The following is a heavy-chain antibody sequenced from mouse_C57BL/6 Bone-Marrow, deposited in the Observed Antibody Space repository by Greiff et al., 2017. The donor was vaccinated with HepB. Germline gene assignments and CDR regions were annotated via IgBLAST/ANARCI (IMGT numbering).Heavy chain of an antibody. D-gene: IGHD2-4*01. J-gene: IGHJ3*01. Sequence: VQLQQSGPELVKPGASVKISCKASGYTFTDYYMNWVKQSHGKSLEWIGDINPNNGGTSYNQKFKGKATLTVDKSSSTAYMELRSLTSEDSAVYYCARAPYDYPWFAYWGQGTLVTVSA. CDR2: INPNNGGT. CDR3: ARAPYDYPWFAY. V-gene: IGHV1-26*01. CDR1: GYTFTDYY.